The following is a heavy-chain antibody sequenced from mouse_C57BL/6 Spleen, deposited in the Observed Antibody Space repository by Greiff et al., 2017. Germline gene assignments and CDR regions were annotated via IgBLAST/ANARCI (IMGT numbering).Heavy chain of an antibody. V-gene: IGHV1-62-2*01. CDR3: ARHGYYGNYVYYAMDY. D-gene: IGHD2-1*01. CDR2: FYPGSGSI. Sequence: VKLMESGAELVKPGASVKLSCKASGYTFTEYTIHWVKQRSGQGLEWIGWFYPGSGSIKYNEKFKDKATLTADKSSSTVYMELSRLTSEDSAVYFCARHGYYGNYVYYAMDYWGQGTSVTVSS. CDR1: GYTFTEYT. J-gene: IGHJ4*01.